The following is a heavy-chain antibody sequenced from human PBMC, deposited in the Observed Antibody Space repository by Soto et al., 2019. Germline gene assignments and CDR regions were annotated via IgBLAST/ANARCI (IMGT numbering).Heavy chain of an antibody. CDR2: ISADTGNI. D-gene: IGHD3-10*01. V-gene: IGHV1-3*01. J-gene: IGHJ4*02. CDR1: GYSFSSFS. Sequence: ASVKVSCKTSGYSFSSFSLHWVRQAPGQRLELMGWISADTGNIQYSQSFQGRVTITRDAPASTAYLELGSLTSEDTAIYYCAGWRGALDYWGQGTLVTVYS. CDR3: AGWRGALDY.